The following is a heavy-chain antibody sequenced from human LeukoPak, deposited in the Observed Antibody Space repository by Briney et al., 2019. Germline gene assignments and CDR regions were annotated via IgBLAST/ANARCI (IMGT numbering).Heavy chain of an antibody. V-gene: IGHV3-23*01. CDR2: IDESGGST. Sequence: GGSLRLSCAASGFTFTSYIMTWVRQAPGKRLEWFSSIDESGGSTYYADSVKGQCTISRDNSRSSLYLEMNSLRAEDTAVYYCARGNTGWPYYLDYWGQGTLVTVSS. J-gene: IGHJ4*02. D-gene: IGHD6-19*01. CDR3: ARGNTGWPYYLDY. CDR1: GFTFTSYI.